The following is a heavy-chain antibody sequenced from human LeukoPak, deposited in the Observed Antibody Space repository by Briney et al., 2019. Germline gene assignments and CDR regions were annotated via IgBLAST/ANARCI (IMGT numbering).Heavy chain of an antibody. J-gene: IGHJ4*02. Sequence: GGSQRLFCAASGFTFSVYYMSWTRQAPGKGLEWVSYISSSGNTIYYADSAKGRFTTSRDNAKNSLYLQMNSLRAEDTAVYYCAREYGGNSVADYGSQGSLPTVPS. CDR1: GFTFSVYY. CDR2: ISSSGNTI. CDR3: AREYGGNSVADY. V-gene: IGHV3-11*01. D-gene: IGHD4-23*01.